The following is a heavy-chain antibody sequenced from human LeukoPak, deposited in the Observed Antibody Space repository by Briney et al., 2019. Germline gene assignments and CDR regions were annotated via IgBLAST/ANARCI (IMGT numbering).Heavy chain of an antibody. CDR2: IKQDGSEK. CDR3: ARGRGSESYPCDYYYAYMEV. J-gene: IGHJ6*03. D-gene: IGHD3-10*01. V-gene: IGHV3-7*01. CDR1: GFTFSSYW. Sequence: GGSLRLSCAASGFTFSSYWMRWVRQAPGKGLEWVANIKQDGSEKYYVDSVKGRFTISRDNAKNSLYLQMNSLRAEDTAVYYCARGRGSESYPCDYYYAYMEVWGKGTTVTVSS.